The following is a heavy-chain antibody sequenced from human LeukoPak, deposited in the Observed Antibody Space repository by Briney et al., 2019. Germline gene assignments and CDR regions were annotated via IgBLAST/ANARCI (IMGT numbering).Heavy chain of an antibody. J-gene: IGHJ4*02. CDR3: ARDGGRRDGYNLVDY. V-gene: IGHV3-33*01. D-gene: IGHD5-24*01. CDR1: GFTFSSYG. CDR2: IWYDGSNK. Sequence: GGSLRLSCAASGFTFSSYGMHWVRQAPGKGLEWVAVIWYDGSNKYYADSVKGRFTISRDNSKNTLYLQMNSLRAEDTAVYYCARDGGRRDGYNLVDYWGQGTLVTVSS.